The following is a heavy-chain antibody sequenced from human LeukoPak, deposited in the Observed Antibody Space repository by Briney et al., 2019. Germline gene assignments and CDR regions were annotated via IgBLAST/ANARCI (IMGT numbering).Heavy chain of an antibody. D-gene: IGHD6-19*01. CDR3: ARVSGWTMDV. Sequence: GGSLRLSCAASGFTFDDYAMHWVRQAPGKGLEWVSGISWNSGSIGYADSVKGRFTISRDNAKNSLYLQMNSLRAEDTAVYYCARVSGWTMDVWGQGTTVTVSS. V-gene: IGHV3-9*01. J-gene: IGHJ6*02. CDR1: GFTFDDYA. CDR2: ISWNSGSI.